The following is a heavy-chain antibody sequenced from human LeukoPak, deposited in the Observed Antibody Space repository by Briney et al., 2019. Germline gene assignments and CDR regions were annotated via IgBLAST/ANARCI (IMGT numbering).Heavy chain of an antibody. D-gene: IGHD5-18*01. J-gene: IGHJ4*02. CDR1: GGSISSGSYY. CDR3: ARSTWIQPDDY. CDR2: IYTSGST. Sequence: PSQTLSLTCTVSGGSISSGSYYWRWIRQPAGKGLEWIGRIYTSGSTNYNPSLKSRVTISVDTSKNQFSLKLSSVTAADTAVYYCARSTWIQPDDYWGQGTLVTVSS. V-gene: IGHV4-61*02.